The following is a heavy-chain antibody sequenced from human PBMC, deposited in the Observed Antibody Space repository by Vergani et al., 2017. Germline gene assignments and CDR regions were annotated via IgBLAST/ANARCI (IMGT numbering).Heavy chain of an antibody. D-gene: IGHD3-10*01. V-gene: IGHV4-39*01. Sequence: QLQLQESGPGLVKPSETLSLTCTVSGGSISSSSYYWGWIRQPPGKGLEWIGSIYYSGSTYYNPSLKSRVTIFVDTSKNQFSLKLSSVTAADTGMYYCARPVGPSAIADGYHVWGQGTMVTVS. CDR3: ARPVGPSAIADGYHV. CDR1: GGSISSSSYY. CDR2: IYYSGST. J-gene: IGHJ3*01.